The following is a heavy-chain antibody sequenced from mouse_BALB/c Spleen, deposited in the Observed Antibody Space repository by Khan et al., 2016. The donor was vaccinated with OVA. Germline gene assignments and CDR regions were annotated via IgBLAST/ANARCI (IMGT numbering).Heavy chain of an antibody. D-gene: IGHD2-1*01. CDR2: INTYTGEP. CDR1: GYTFTNYG. V-gene: IGHV9-3-1*01. J-gene: IGHJ1*01. CDR3: ARVGNYWYFDV. Sequence: QIQLVQSGPELKKPGETVKISCKASGYTFTNYGMNWVKQAPGKGLKWMGWINTYTGEPTYADDFKGRFAFSLETSASTAYLQINNLKNEDTATYCCARVGNYWYFDVWGAGTTVTVSS.